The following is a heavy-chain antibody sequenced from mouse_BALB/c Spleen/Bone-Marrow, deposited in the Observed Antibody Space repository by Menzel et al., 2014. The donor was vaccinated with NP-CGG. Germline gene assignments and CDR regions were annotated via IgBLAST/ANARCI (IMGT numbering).Heavy chain of an antibody. Sequence: EVQGVESGGGLVQPGGSRKLSCAASGFTFSSFGMHWVRQAPEKGLEWVAYISSGSSTIYYADTVKGRFTISRDNPKNTLFRQMTSLRSEDTAMYYCARDVPLYDVGYFDYWGQGTTLTVSS. CDR3: ARDVPLYDVGYFDY. V-gene: IGHV5-17*02. J-gene: IGHJ2*01. D-gene: IGHD2-14*01. CDR1: GFTFSSFG. CDR2: ISSGSSTI.